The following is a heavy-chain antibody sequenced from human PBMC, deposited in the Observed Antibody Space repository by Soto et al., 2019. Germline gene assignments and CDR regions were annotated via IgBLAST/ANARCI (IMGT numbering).Heavy chain of an antibody. J-gene: IGHJ6*02. CDR3: ARSYYYGSGSYYGYYYGMDV. V-gene: IGHV1-2*04. Sequence: ASVKVSCKASGYTFTGYYMHWVRQAPGQGLEWMGWINPNSGGTNYAQKFQGWVTMTRDTSISTAYMELSRLRSDDTAVYYCARSYYYGSGSYYGYYYGMDVWGQGTTVTVS. D-gene: IGHD3-10*01. CDR1: GYTFTGYY. CDR2: INPNSGGT.